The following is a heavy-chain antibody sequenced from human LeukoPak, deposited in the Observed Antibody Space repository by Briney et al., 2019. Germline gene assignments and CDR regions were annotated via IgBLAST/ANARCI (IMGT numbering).Heavy chain of an antibody. CDR2: IRYDGGTE. D-gene: IGHD6-13*01. CDR1: GFNFNNYG. CDR3: ARDFVFSSSWYLDY. J-gene: IGHJ4*02. Sequence: GGSLRLSCAASGFNFNNYGMHWVRQAPGKGLECVAFIRYDGGTESYGDSVKGRFTIFRDNNKDIVYLQMSSLRADDTAVYYCARDFVFSSSWYLDYWGQGTLVTVSS. V-gene: IGHV3-30*02.